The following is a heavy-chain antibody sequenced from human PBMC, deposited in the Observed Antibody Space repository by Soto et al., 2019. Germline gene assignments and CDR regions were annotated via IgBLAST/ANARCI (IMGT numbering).Heavy chain of an antibody. V-gene: IGHV1-18*01. Sequence: ASVKVSCKASGYTFTSYDINWVRQAPGQGLEWMGWISPHNDRTKYARRFQDRVTMTTETPTSTVYMELGSLRSDDTAVYYCARDLYYSSGRYFDHDAFDIWGQGTVVTVSS. CDR1: GYTFTSYD. CDR3: ARDLYYSSGRYFDHDAFDI. CDR2: ISPHNDRT. J-gene: IGHJ3*02. D-gene: IGHD6-19*01.